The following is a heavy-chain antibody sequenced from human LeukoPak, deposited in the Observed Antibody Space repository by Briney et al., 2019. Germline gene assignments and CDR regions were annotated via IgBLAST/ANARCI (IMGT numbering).Heavy chain of an antibody. V-gene: IGHV3-48*03. J-gene: IGHJ4*02. CDR1: GFTFSSYE. CDR3: AREGRGDVSQWLVFDY. CDR2: ISSSGSTI. Sequence: WGSLRLSCAASGFTFSSYEMNWVRQAPGKGLEWVSYISSSGSTIYYADSVKGRFTISRDNAKNSLYLQMNSLRAEDTAVYYCAREGRGDVSQWLVFDYWGQGTLVTVSS. D-gene: IGHD6-19*01.